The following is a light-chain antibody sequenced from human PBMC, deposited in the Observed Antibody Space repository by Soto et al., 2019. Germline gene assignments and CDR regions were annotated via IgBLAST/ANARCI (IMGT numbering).Light chain of an antibody. Sequence: QSVLTQPASVSGSPGQSITVSCTGTSSDVGGYKYVSWYQQHPGKAPKLMIYEVTNRPSGVSNRFSGSKSGNTASLTISGLQAEEEADYYCSSFTIRTTVVFGTGTKVTVL. CDR3: SSFTIRTTVV. CDR2: EVT. V-gene: IGLV2-14*01. CDR1: SSDVGGYKY. J-gene: IGLJ1*01.